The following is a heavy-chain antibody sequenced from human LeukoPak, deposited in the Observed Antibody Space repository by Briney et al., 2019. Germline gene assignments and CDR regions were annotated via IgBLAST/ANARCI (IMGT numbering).Heavy chain of an antibody. CDR2: ISSSGSTI. Sequence: GGSLRLSCAASGFTFSSYEMNWVRQAPGKGLEWVSYISSSGSTIYYGDSVKGRFTISRDNAKNSLYLQMNSLRAEDTAVYYCARVQYYYGSSGQGAYDYWGQGTLVTVSS. CDR1: GFTFSSYE. V-gene: IGHV3-48*03. J-gene: IGHJ4*02. D-gene: IGHD3-22*01. CDR3: ARVQYYYGSSGQGAYDY.